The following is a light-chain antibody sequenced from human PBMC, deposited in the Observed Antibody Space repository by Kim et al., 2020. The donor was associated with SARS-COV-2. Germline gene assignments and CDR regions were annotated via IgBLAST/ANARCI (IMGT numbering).Light chain of an antibody. Sequence: QRDTISCTGSSSNIGAGYDVHWYQQLPGTAPKLLIYGNSNRPSGVPDRFSGSKSGTSASLAITGLQAEDEADYYCQSYDSSLSGYVFGTGTKVTVL. CDR3: QSYDSSLSGYV. CDR2: GNS. V-gene: IGLV1-40*01. J-gene: IGLJ1*01. CDR1: SSNIGAGYD.